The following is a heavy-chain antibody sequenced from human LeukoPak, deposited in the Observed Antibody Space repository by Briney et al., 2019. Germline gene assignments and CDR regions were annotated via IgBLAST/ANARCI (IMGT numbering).Heavy chain of an antibody. CDR2: ISSSSSYI. D-gene: IGHD1-1*01. V-gene: IGHV3-21*01. CDR1: GFTFSSYS. CDR3: ARDGVHPYYFDY. Sequence: PGGSLRLSCAASGFTFSSYSMNWVRQAPGKGLEWVSSISSSSSYIYYADSVKGRFTISRDNAKNSLYLQMNSLRAEDTAVYYCARDGVHPYYFDYWGQGTLVTVSS. J-gene: IGHJ4*02.